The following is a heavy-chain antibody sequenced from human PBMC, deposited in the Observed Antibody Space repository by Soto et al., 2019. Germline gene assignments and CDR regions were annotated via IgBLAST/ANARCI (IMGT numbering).Heavy chain of an antibody. D-gene: IGHD2-15*01. Sequence: GSLRLSCAASGFTFSSYSMNWVRQAPGKGLEWVSSISSSSSYIYYADSVKGRFTISRDNAKNSLYLQMNSLRAEDTAVYYCAREVVVVAARSMDVWGQGTTVTVSS. CDR1: GFTFSSYS. CDR3: AREVVVVAARSMDV. CDR2: ISSSSSYI. V-gene: IGHV3-21*01. J-gene: IGHJ6*02.